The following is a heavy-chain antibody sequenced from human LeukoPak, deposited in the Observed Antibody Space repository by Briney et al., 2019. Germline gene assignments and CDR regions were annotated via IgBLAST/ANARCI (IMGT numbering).Heavy chain of an antibody. V-gene: IGHV1-2*04. CDR2: INPNSGGT. D-gene: IGHD2-2*01. J-gene: IGHJ3*02. CDR3: ARGVLPAAMRGIGDAFDI. Sequence: RASVKVSCKASGYTFTGYFLHWVRQAPGQGLEWMGWINPNSGGTNYAQKFQGWVTMTRDTSISTAYMELSRLRSDDTAVYYCARGVLPAAMRGIGDAFDIWGLGTTVTVSS. CDR1: GYTFTGYF.